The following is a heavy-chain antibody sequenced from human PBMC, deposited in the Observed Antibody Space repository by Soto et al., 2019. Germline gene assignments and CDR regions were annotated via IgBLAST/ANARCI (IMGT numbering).Heavy chain of an antibody. D-gene: IGHD2-21*02. V-gene: IGHV2-5*02. J-gene: IGHJ4*02. CDR2: IYWDDDK. Sequence: SGPTLVNPTQTLSLTCTFSGFSLSSSGVGLCWIRQPPGKALEWLALIYWDDDKRYSPSLKSRLTITKDTSKNQVFLTMTNMDPVDTATDYCAHSPHIVVVTAMGPFDDWGKGTLGTVAS. CDR3: AHSPHIVVVTAMGPFDD. CDR1: GFSLSSSGVG.